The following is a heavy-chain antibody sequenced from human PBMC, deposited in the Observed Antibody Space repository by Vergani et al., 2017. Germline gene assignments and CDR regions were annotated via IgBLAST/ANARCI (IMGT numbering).Heavy chain of an antibody. CDR2: ISGNNDDV. CDR1: EFILGTYW. Sequence: EVRLLESGGGLVQPGGSLRLSCTGSEFILGTYWMTWVRQAPRKGLEWVSSISGNNDDVYYADSVKGRFTISRDNAKNSLYLDMSSLRAEDTAVYYCVRDVRVSRTWGQGTLVAVSS. J-gene: IGHJ3*01. V-gene: IGHV3-21*01. CDR3: VRDVRVSRT.